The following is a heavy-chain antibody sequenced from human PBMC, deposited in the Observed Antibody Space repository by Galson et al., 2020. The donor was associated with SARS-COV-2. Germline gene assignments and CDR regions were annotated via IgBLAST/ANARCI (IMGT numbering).Heavy chain of an antibody. CDR3: ARRPQLELLGAFDI. Sequence: GESLKISCAVSGFTFRSYWMHWVRQAPGKGLVWVSFTYSGGSTDYAYSVRGRFTISRVSSKNTVSLQMNGLIVEDTGIYYCARRPQLELLGAFDIWGQGTMVTVS. D-gene: IGHD1-26*01. CDR2: TYSGGST. J-gene: IGHJ3*02. V-gene: IGHV3-53*01. CDR1: GFTFRSYW.